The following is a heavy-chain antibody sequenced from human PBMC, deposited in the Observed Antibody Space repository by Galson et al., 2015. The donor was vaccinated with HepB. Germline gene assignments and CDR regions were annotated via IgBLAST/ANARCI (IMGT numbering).Heavy chain of an antibody. CDR3: ARSLRFSFPYENLNWFDP. J-gene: IGHJ5*02. V-gene: IGHV4-61*02. CDR2: IYTSGST. CDR1: GGSISSGSYY. Sequence: TLSLTCTVSGGSISSGSYYWSWIRQPAGKGLEWIGRIYTSGSTNYNPSLKSRVTISVDTSKNQFSLKLSSVTAADTAVYYCARSLRFSFPYENLNWFDPWGQGTLVTVSS. D-gene: IGHD3-3*01.